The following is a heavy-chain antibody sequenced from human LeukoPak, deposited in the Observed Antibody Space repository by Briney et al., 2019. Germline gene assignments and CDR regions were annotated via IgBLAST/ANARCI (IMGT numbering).Heavy chain of an antibody. D-gene: IGHD6-19*01. V-gene: IGHV4-4*02. CDR2: IYHSGST. Sequence: SETLSLTCAVSGGSISSSNWWSWVRQPPGKGLEWIGEIYHSGSTNYNPSLKSRVTISVDKSKNQFSLKLSSVTAAGTAVYYCARDEGSGWYHTGGYWGQGTLVTVSS. CDR3: ARDEGSGWYHTGGY. J-gene: IGHJ4*02. CDR1: GGSISSSNW.